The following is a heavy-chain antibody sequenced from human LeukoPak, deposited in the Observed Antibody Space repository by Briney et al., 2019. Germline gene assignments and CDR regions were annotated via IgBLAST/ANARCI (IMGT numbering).Heavy chain of an antibody. J-gene: IGHJ4*02. V-gene: IGHV3-23*01. D-gene: IGHD4-17*01. CDR3: AKDNGEFDY. Sequence: GGSLRLSCVVSGFTLSTYAMIWVRQAPGKGLEWVSAIGGSAGSTYYADSVKGRFTISRDDSKNTLYLQMNSLRAEDTAVYYCAKDNGEFDYWGQGTLVTVSS. CDR1: GFTLSTYA. CDR2: IGGSAGST.